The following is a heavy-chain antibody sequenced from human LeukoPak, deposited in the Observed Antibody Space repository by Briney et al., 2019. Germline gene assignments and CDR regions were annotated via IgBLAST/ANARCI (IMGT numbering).Heavy chain of an antibody. CDR2: VYYGGST. CDR1: GGSISSNSYY. V-gene: IGHV4-39*01. CDR3: ARHLSYLDY. Sequence: SETLSLTCTVSGGSISSNSYYWGWVRQPPGKGLEWIGSVYYGGSTYYNPSLKSRVTISVDTSKSQFSLKLSSVTAADTAVYYCARHLSYLDYWGQGTLVTVSS. J-gene: IGHJ4*02.